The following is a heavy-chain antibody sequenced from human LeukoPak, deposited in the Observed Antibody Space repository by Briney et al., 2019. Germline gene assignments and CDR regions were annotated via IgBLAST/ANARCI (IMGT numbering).Heavy chain of an antibody. V-gene: IGHV3-30*18. D-gene: IGHD2-8*02. CDR3: AKLLVGAFDI. CDR1: GFTFSSYS. CDR2: ISYDGSNK. J-gene: IGHJ3*02. Sequence: GGSLRLSCAASGFTFSSYSMNWVRQAPGKGLEWVAVISYDGSNKYYADSVKGRFTISRDNSKNTLYLQMNSLRAEDTAVYYCAKLLVGAFDIWGQGTMVTVSS.